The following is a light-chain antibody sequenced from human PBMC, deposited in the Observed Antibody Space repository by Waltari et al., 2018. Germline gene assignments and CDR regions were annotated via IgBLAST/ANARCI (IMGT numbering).Light chain of an antibody. CDR2: EVS. V-gene: IGLV2-8*01. CDR3: SSYAGNNKLV. CDR1: TSEIATFDY. Sequence: QSALTQPPSASGSPGQSAPTPCPGTTSEIATFDYVPWSHQYPAKAPRPVIYEVSKRPAGVPDRFSGSKSANTASLTVSGLRAEDEADYYCSSYAGNNKLVFGSGTKVTVL. J-gene: IGLJ1*01.